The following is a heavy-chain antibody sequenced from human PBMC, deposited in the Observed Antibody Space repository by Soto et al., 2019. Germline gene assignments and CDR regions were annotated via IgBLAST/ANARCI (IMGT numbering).Heavy chain of an antibody. Sequence: GGSLRLSCAASGFTFSSYAMHWVRQAPGKGLEYVSAISSNGGSTYYANSVKGRFTISRDNSKNTLYLQMGSLRAEDMAVYYCAGDARELFFDYWGQVTLVTVSS. D-gene: IGHD1-26*01. CDR3: AGDARELFFDY. V-gene: IGHV3-64*01. J-gene: IGHJ4*02. CDR2: ISSNGGST. CDR1: GFTFSSYA.